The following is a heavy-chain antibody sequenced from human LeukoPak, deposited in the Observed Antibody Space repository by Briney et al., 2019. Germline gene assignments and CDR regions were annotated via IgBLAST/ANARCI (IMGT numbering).Heavy chain of an antibody. CDR2: IRSKANSYAT. D-gene: IGHD4-11*01. J-gene: IGHJ3*02. Sequence: GGSLRLSCAASGFTFSGSAMHWVRQASGKGLEWVGRIRSKANSYATAYAASVKGRFTISRDDSKNTAYLQMNSLKAEDTAVYYCTTDYWDAFDIWGQGTMVTVSS. V-gene: IGHV3-73*01. CDR1: GFTFSGSA. CDR3: TTDYWDAFDI.